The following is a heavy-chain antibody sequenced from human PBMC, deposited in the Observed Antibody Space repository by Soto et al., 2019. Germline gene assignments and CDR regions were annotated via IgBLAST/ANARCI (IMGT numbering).Heavy chain of an antibody. V-gene: IGHV3-74*02. CDR3: ARGTNDLAGIDY. D-gene: IGHD1-1*01. CDR2: VNGDGSER. Sequence: EVQLVESGGGSVQPGGSLRLSCAASGFTLSNYWMHWVRQAPGKGLVWVSQVNGDGSERRYADSVKGRFTISRDNTKNTVYLQMNIVRVEDTAVYYCARGTNDLAGIDYWGQGTLVTVSS. J-gene: IGHJ4*02. CDR1: GFTLSNYW.